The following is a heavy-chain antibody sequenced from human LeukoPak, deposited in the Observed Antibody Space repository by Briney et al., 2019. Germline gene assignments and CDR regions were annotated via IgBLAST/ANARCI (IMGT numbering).Heavy chain of an antibody. CDR2: IYYSGST. CDR1: GGSISSGGYS. Sequence: SQTLSLTCTVSGGSISSGGYSWSWIRQHPGKGLEWIGYIYYSGSTYCNPSLKSRVTISVDTSKNQFSLKLSSVTAADTAVYYCGRDYYGSGTQRGMDVWGQGTTVTVSS. V-gene: IGHV4-31*03. D-gene: IGHD3-10*01. CDR3: GRDYYGSGTQRGMDV. J-gene: IGHJ6*02.